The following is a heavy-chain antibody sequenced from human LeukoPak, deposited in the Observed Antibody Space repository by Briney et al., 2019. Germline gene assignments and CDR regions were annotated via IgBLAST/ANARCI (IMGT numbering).Heavy chain of an antibody. Sequence: GGSLRLSCAASGFTLSSYWMHWVRQAPGKGLVWVSRINSDGSSTSYADSVKGRFTISRDNAKNTLYLQMNSLRAEDTAVYYCAKDSSGWRAGYNWFDPWGQGTLVTVSS. CDR1: GFTLSSYW. J-gene: IGHJ5*02. V-gene: IGHV3-74*01. CDR2: INSDGSST. CDR3: AKDSSGWRAGYNWFDP. D-gene: IGHD6-19*01.